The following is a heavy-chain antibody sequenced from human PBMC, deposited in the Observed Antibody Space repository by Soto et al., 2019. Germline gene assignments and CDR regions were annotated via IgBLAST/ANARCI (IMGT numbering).Heavy chain of an antibody. CDR1: CGSISSSSYY. CDR3: ATPGVGSSGYYYFDY. D-gene: IGHD3-22*01. V-gene: IGHV4-39*01. CDR2: IYYSGST. Sequence: PSEALSRSCTVSCGSISSSSYYWGWIRQPPGKGLEWIGSIYYSGSTYYNPSLKSRVTISVDTSKNQFSLKLSSVTAADTAVYYCATPGVGSSGYYYFDYWGQGTLVTLS. J-gene: IGHJ4*02.